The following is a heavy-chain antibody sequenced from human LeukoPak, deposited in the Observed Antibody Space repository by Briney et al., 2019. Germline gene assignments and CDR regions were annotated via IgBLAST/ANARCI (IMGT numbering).Heavy chain of an antibody. D-gene: IGHD6-19*01. CDR2: IYYSGST. V-gene: IGHV4-39*01. CDR1: GGSISSSSYY. J-gene: IGHJ3*02. CDR3: ARFDSSGWSDDAFDI. Sequence: SETLPLTCTVSGGSISSSSYYWGWIRQPPGKGLEWIGSIYYSGSTYYNPSLKSRVTISVDTSKNQFSLKLSSVTAADTAVYYCARFDSSGWSDDAFDIWGQGTMVTVSS.